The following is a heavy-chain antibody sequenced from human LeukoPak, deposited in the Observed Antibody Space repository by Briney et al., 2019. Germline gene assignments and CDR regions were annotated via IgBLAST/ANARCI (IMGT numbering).Heavy chain of an antibody. D-gene: IGHD6-19*01. J-gene: IGHJ1*01. CDR3: AKGIAVAPSGYFQH. CDR2: ISGSGGST. V-gene: IGHV3-23*01. Sequence: GGCLRLSCAPCRFSLSSYAASWVPQAPGQGLEWVSAISGSGGSTYYADSVKGRFTISRDNSKNTLYLQMNSLRAEDTAVYYCAKGIAVAPSGYFQHWGQGTLVTVSS. CDR1: RFSLSSYA.